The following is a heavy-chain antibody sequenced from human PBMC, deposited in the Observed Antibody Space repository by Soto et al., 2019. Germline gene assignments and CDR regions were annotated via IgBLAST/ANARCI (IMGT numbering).Heavy chain of an antibody. V-gene: IGHV1-69*13. CDR1: GGTFSSYA. Sequence: SVKVSCKASGGTFSSYAISWVRQAPGQGLEWMGGIIPIFGTANYAQKFQGRVTITADESTSTAYMELSSLRSEDTAVYYCARADYGGKRGYYYGMDVWGQGTTVTVSS. CDR3: ARADYGGKRGYYYGMDV. CDR2: IIPIFGTA. D-gene: IGHD4-17*01. J-gene: IGHJ6*02.